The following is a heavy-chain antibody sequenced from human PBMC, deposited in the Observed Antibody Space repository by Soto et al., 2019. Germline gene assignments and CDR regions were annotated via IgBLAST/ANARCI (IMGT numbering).Heavy chain of an antibody. V-gene: IGHV1-18*01. CDR2: ISAYNGNT. CDR3: ARVLRAIYCSGGSCYYYYYGMDV. J-gene: IGHJ6*02. Sequence: ASVKVSCKASGYTFTSYGISWVRQAPGQGVEWMGWISAYNGNTNYAQKLQGRVTMTTDTSTSTAYMELRSLRSDDTAVYYCARVLRAIYCSGGSCYYYYYGMDVWGQGTTVTVSS. CDR1: GYTFTSYG. D-gene: IGHD2-15*01.